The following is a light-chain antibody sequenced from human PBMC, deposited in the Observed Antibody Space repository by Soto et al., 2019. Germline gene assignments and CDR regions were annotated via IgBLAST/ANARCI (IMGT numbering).Light chain of an antibody. J-gene: IGKJ1*01. V-gene: IGKV4-1*01. Sequence: DIVVTQSPGSLAVSLGERATINCKSSQSVLSSSNNKNYLAWYQQKPGQTPKLLFYWASTRESGVPDRFSGSGSGADFTLTISSLQVEDVAVYYCQPFYSTPWTFGQGTKVEIK. CDR2: WAS. CDR1: QSVLSSSNNKNY. CDR3: QPFYSTPWT.